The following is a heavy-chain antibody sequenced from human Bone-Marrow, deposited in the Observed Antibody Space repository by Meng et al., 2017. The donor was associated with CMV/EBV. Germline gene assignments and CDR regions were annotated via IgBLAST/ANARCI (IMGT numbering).Heavy chain of an antibody. Sequence: SVKVSCKASGGTFSSYAISWVRQAPGQGLEWMGGIILIFGTANYAQKFQGRVTITADKSTSTAYMELSSLRSEDTAVYYCARDGLVRPGGDWGQGTLVTVSS. CDR1: GGTFSSYA. CDR3: ARDGLVRPGGD. D-gene: IGHD6-19*01. J-gene: IGHJ4*02. V-gene: IGHV1-69*06. CDR2: IILIFGTA.